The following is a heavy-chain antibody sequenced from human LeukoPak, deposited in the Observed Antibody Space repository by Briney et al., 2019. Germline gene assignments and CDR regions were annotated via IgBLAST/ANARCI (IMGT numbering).Heavy chain of an antibody. V-gene: IGHV3-7*01. D-gene: IGHD5-24*01. CDR1: GFTFTTYW. CDR2: IRQDGSEK. J-gene: IGHJ4*02. CDR3: ASGWQQAFDY. Sequence: PGGSLRLSCAASGFTFTTYWMSWVRQAPGKGLEWVANIRQDGSEKYYVDSVKGRFTISRDNAKNSLYLQMNSLRAEDTAVYYCASGWQQAFDYWGQGTLVTVSS.